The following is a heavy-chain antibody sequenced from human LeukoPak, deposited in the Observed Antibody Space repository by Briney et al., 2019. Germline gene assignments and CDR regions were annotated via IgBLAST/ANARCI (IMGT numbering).Heavy chain of an antibody. J-gene: IGHJ4*02. Sequence: GGSPRLSCAASGFTFSSFAMTWVRQAPGKGLEWVSAISGRGDSTYYADSVKGRFTISRDNSKNTLFLQVKSLRAEDTAVYYCAKALFDSSGYYYAYWGQGTLVTVSS. D-gene: IGHD3-22*01. CDR1: GFTFSSFA. CDR2: ISGRGDST. V-gene: IGHV3-23*01. CDR3: AKALFDSSGYYYAY.